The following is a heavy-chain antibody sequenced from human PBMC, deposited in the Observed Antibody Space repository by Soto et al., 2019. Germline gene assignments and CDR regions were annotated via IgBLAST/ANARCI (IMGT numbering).Heavy chain of an antibody. CDR3: ARVGSAYYYDSSGYYRTRYYFDY. D-gene: IGHD3-22*01. Sequence: QVQLQESGPGLVKPSETLSLTCTVSGGSISSYYWSWIRQPPGKGLEWIGYIYYSGSTNYNPSLKSRVTISVDTSKNQFSLKLSSVTAADTAVYYCARVGSAYYYDSSGYYRTRYYFDYWGQEPWSPSPQ. CDR2: IYYSGST. CDR1: GGSISSYY. J-gene: IGHJ4*01. V-gene: IGHV4-59*01.